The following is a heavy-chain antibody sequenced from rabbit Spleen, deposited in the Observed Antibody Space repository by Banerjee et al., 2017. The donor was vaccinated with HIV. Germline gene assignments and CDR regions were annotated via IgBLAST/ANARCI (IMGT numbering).Heavy chain of an antibody. D-gene: IGHD8-1*01. CDR2: IEVGSSDFT. CDR3: ARDSGTSFSSYGMDL. Sequence: QEQLEESGGDLVKPGASLTLTCTASGVSFSFSSYMCWVRQAPGKGLEWIACIEVGSSDFTYYATWAKGRFTISKTSSTTVTLQMTSLTAADTATYFCARDSGTSFSSYGMDLWGQGTLVTVS. J-gene: IGHJ6*01. CDR1: GVSFSFSSY. V-gene: IGHV1S45*01.